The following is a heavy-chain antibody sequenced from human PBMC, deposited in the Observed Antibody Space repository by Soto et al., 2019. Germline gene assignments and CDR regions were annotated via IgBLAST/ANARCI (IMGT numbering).Heavy chain of an antibody. J-gene: IGHJ3*02. CDR3: AQTTRDRKEGKFGAFYI. Sequence: GASVKVSCKASGYTFTGYNMHWVRQAPGQGLEWMGWINPNSGGTNYAQKFQGWVTMTRDTSISTAYMELSRLRSDDTAVCYCAQTTRDRKEGKFGAFYIWGQGTMVTVS. CDR2: INPNSGGT. V-gene: IGHV1-2*04. CDR1: GYTFTGYN. D-gene: IGHD3-10*01.